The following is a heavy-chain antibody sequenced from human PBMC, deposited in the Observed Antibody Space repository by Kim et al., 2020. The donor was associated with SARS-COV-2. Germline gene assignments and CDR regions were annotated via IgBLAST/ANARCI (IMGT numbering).Heavy chain of an antibody. V-gene: IGHV1-18*04. J-gene: IGHJ4*02. D-gene: IGHD3-22*01. CDR1: GYTLTNYG. CDR2: VSPYNGNT. Sequence: ASVKVSCKASGYTLTNYGISWVRQAPGQGLEWMGWVSPYNGNTKYAQKVQGRVTMTTDTSTSTAYVELRSLRSDDTAVYYCARDNYDNIGYFSIDYWGQGTLVTVSS. CDR3: ARDNYDNIGYFSIDY.